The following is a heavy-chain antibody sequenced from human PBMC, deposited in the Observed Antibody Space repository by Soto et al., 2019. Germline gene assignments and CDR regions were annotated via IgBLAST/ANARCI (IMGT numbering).Heavy chain of an antibody. CDR1: GYTFTRSG. V-gene: IGHV1-18*01. CDR2: ISSYNGDT. J-gene: IGHJ6*04. Sequence: QFQLVQAGAEVKKPGASVKVSCKASGYTFTRSGISWVRHAPGQGPEGMGWISSYNGDTNSAQTFQGRVTMTTDTSRSTAYMDRRSLRSDDTAVYYCAGEGVAPSSSYGMDVWGKGPPVTASS. D-gene: IGHD5-12*01. CDR3: AGEGVAPSSSYGMDV.